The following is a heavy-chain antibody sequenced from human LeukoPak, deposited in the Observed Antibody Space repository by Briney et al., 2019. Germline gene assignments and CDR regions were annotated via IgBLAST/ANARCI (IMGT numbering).Heavy chain of an antibody. CDR3: ARAGGYCSSTSCYGGEYYYYGMDV. D-gene: IGHD2-2*01. V-gene: IGHV3-21*01. CDR1: GFTFSSYS. CDR2: ISSSSSYI. J-gene: IGHJ6*02. Sequence: GGSLRLSCAASGFTFSSYSMNWVRQAPGKGLEWVSSISSSSSYIYYADSVKGRFTISRDNAKNSLYLQMNSLRAEDTAVYYCARAGGYCSSTSCYGGEYYYYGMDVWGQGTTVTVSS.